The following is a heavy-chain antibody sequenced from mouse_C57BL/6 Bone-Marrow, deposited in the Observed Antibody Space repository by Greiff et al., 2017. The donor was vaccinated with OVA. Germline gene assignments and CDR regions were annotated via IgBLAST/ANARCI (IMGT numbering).Heavy chain of an antibody. J-gene: IGHJ3*01. D-gene: IGHD3-3*01. CDR3: ARPDTWFAY. V-gene: IGHV5-12*01. CDR2: ISNGGGST. CDR1: GFTFSDYY. Sequence: DVQLVESGGGLVQPGGSLKLSCAASGFTFSDYYMYWVRQTPEKRLEWVAYISNGGGSTYYPDTVKGRFTISRDNAKNTLYLQMSRLKSEDTAMYYCARPDTWFAYWGQGTLVTVSA.